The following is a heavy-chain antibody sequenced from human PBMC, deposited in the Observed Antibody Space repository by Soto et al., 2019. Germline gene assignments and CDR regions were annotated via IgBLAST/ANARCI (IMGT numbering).Heavy chain of an antibody. J-gene: IGHJ3*02. Sequence: EVQLVESGGGLVQPGGSLRLSCAASGFTLSSYSMNWVRQAPGKGLEWVSYISSSSSTIYYADSVKGRFTISRDNAKNSLYLQMNSLRAEDTAVYYCARNPTGEDAFDIWGQGTMVTVSS. CDR3: ARNPTGEDAFDI. CDR1: GFTLSSYS. CDR2: ISSSSSTI. V-gene: IGHV3-48*01. D-gene: IGHD3-10*01.